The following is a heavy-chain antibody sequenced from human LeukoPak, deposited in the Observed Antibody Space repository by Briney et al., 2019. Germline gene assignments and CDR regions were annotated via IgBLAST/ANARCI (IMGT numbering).Heavy chain of an antibody. CDR3: ASAYCGGDCYGSRGLSADY. V-gene: IGHV1-46*03. D-gene: IGHD2-21*01. J-gene: IGHJ4*02. CDR1: GYTFTSYY. CDR2: INPSGGST. Sequence: ASVKVSCKASGYTFTSYYMHWVRQAPGQGREWMGIINPSGGSTSYAQKFQGRVTMTRDTSTSTVYMELSSLRSEDTAVYYCASAYCGGDCYGSRGLSADYWGQGTLVTVSS.